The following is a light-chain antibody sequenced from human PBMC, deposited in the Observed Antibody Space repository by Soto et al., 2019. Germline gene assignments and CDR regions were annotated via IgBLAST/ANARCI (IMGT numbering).Light chain of an antibody. CDR2: SVS. V-gene: IGKV3-20*01. J-gene: IGKJ3*01. CDR3: QHYGALPVT. Sequence: EVVLTQSPGTLSLSPGEGATLSCRASQSVRGNALAWYQQKPGQAPRLLIDSVSSRATCIPDRFSGSGSGTDFTLTISRLEAEDFAVSYCQHYGALPVTFGPGITVDIK. CDR1: QSVRGNA.